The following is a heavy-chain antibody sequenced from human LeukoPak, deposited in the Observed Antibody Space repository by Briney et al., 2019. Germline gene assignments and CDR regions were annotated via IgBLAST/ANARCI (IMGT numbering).Heavy chain of an antibody. CDR2: INHNGNVN. D-gene: IGHD3-16*01. CDR3: ARGGGLDV. J-gene: IGHJ6*02. V-gene: IGHV3-7*03. CDR1: GFTFSSYW. Sequence: PGGSLRLSCAASGFTFSSYWMNWARQAPGKGLEWVASINHNGNVNYYVDSVKGRFTISRDNAKNSLYLQMSNLRAEDTAVYFGARGGGLDVWGQGATVIVSS.